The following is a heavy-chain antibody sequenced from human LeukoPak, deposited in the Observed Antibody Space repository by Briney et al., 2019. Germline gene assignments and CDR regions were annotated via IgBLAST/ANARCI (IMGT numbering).Heavy chain of an antibody. J-gene: IGHJ6*03. V-gene: IGHV3-23*01. CDR1: GFTFSSYA. Sequence: PGGSLRLSCAASGFTFSSYAMSWVRQAPGKGLEWVSAISGSGGSTYYADSVKGRFTISRDNSKNTLYLQMNSLRAEDTAVYYCAKAISGSYGGHYYYMDVWGKGTTVTVSS. D-gene: IGHD1-26*01. CDR3: AKAISGSYGGHYYYMDV. CDR2: ISGSGGST.